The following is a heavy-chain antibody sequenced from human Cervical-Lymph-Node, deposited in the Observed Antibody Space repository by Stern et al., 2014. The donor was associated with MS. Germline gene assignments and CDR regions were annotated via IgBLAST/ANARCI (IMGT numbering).Heavy chain of an antibody. CDR2: ISHSGDT. CDR3: ARLSTAVDF. J-gene: IGHJ4*02. Sequence: QVQLVESGPGLVKPSETLSLTCAVSGGSISSRYWGWIRQPPGKGLEWIGLISHSGDTKYNPSLKSRVTISLDTSKNQFSLKVHSVTAADTAVYYCARLSTAVDFWGQGTLVTVSS. CDR1: GGSISSRY. V-gene: IGHV4-59*08.